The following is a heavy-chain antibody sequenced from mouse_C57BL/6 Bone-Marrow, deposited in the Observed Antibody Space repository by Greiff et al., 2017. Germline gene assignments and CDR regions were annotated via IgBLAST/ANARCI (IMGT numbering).Heavy chain of an antibody. D-gene: IGHD1-1*01. CDR2: IYPRSGNT. V-gene: IGHV1-81*01. CDR1: GYTFTSYG. J-gene: IGHJ1*03. Sequence: VKLMESGAELARPGASVKLSCKASGYTFTSYGISWVKQRTGQGLEWIGEIYPRSGNTYYNEKFKGKATLTADKSSSTAYMELRSLTSEDSAVYFCAREGTVVATHWYFDVWGTGTTVTVSS. CDR3: AREGTVVATHWYFDV.